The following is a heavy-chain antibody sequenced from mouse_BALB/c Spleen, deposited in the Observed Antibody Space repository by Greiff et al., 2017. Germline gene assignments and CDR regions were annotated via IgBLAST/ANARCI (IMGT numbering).Heavy chain of an antibody. Sequence: LQQPGSELVRPGASVKLSCKASGYTFTSYWMHWVKQRHGQGLEWIGNIYPGSGSTNYDEKFKSKGTLTVDTSSSTAYMHLSSLTSEDSAVYYCTRSEYGNYGNAYWGQGTLVTVSA. CDR3: TRSEYGNYGNAY. CDR1: GYTFTSYW. V-gene: IGHV1S22*01. CDR2: IYPGSGST. J-gene: IGHJ3*01. D-gene: IGHD2-10*02.